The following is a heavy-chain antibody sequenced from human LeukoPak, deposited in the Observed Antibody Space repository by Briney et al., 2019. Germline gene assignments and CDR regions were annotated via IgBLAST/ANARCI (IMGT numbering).Heavy chain of an antibody. CDR1: GSSVSSGSYY. J-gene: IGHJ4*02. CDR2: IYYSGST. CDR3: ARVAKFGYCSGGSCHGSGNYFDY. V-gene: IGHV4-61*01. D-gene: IGHD2-15*01. Sequence: SETLSLTCTVSGSSVSSGSYYWSWIRQPPGKGLEWIGYIYYSGSTNYNPSLKSRVTISVDTSNNQFSLKLSSVTAADTAVYYCARVAKFGYCSGGSCHGSGNYFDYWGQGTLVTVSS.